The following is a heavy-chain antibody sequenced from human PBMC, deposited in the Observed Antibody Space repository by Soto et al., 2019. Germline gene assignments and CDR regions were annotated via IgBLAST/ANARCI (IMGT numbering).Heavy chain of an antibody. D-gene: IGHD3-10*01. Sequence: GGSLRLSCAASGFTFSGSAMHWVRQASGKGLERVGRIRSKANSYATAYAASVKGRFTISRDDSKNTAYLQMNSLKTEDTAVYYCTSPDELLWFGESQGYWGQGTLVTVSS. CDR1: GFTFSGSA. CDR2: IRSKANSYAT. V-gene: IGHV3-73*01. J-gene: IGHJ4*02. CDR3: TSPDELLWFGESQGY.